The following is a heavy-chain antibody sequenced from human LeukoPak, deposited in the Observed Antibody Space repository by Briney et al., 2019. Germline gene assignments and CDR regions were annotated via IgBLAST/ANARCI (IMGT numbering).Heavy chain of an antibody. CDR2: ISSSSSYI. D-gene: IGHD2-2*02. V-gene: IGHV3-21*01. CDR1: GCTFSSYS. CDR3: ARARAPGYCSSTSCYTGDFDY. Sequence: KPGGSLRLSCAASGCTFSSYSMNWVRQAPGKGLEWVSSISSSSSYIYYADSVKGRFTISRDNAKNSLYLQMNSLRAEDTAVYYCARARAPGYCSSTSCYTGDFDYWGQGTLVTVSS. J-gene: IGHJ4*02.